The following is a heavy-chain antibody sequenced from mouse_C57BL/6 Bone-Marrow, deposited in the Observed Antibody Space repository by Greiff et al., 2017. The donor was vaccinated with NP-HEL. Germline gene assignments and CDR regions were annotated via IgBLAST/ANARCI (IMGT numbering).Heavy chain of an antibody. J-gene: IGHJ2*01. CDR2: IHPNSGST. V-gene: IGHV1-64*01. Sequence: QVQLKQPGAELVKPGASVKLSCKASGYTFTSYWMHWVKQRPGQGLEWIGMIHPNSGSTNYNEKFKSKATLTVDKSSSTAYMQLSSLTSEDSAVYYCARNYYGSSYLDYWGQGTTLTVSS. CDR1: GYTFTSYW. D-gene: IGHD1-1*01. CDR3: ARNYYGSSYLDY.